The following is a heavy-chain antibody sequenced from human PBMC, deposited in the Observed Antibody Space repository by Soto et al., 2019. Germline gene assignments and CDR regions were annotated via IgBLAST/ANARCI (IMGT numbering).Heavy chain of an antibody. CDR2: IYYSGST. D-gene: IGHD5-18*01. Sequence: QVQLQESGPGLVKPSETLSLTCTVSGGSISSYYWSWIRQPPGKGLEWIGYIYYSGSTNYNPSLKSRVTISVDTSKNQCSLKLSSVTAADTAVYYCARDSPDTAMVEAFDIWGQGTMVTVSS. CDR1: GGSISSYY. CDR3: ARDSPDTAMVEAFDI. J-gene: IGHJ3*02. V-gene: IGHV4-59*01.